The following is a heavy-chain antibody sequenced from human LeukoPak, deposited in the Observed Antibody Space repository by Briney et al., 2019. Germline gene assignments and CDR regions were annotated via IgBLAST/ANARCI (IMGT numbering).Heavy chain of an antibody. CDR1: GFTLSSYS. D-gene: IGHD6-19*01. J-gene: IGHJ1*01. Sequence: PGGSLRLSCAASGFTLSSYSMHWVRQAPGKGLEFVSAISKNGGSTYYANSVKGRFIISRDISKNTLYLQMGSLRPEDMAVYYCARVDSGSACASWGQGILVTVSS. V-gene: IGHV3-64*01. CDR3: ARVDSGSACAS. CDR2: ISKNGGST.